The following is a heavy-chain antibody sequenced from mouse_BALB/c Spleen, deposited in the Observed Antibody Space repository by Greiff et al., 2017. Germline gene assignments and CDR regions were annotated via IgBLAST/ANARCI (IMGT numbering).Heavy chain of an antibody. CDR1: GFNIKDTY. Sequence: EVQLQQSGAELVKPGASVKLSCTASGFNIKDTYMHWVKQRPEQGLEWIGRIDPANGNTKYDPKFQGKATITADTSSNTAYLQLSSLTSEDTAVYYCARTGYYGSSYGYFDVWGAGTTVTVSS. CDR2: IDPANGNT. CDR3: ARTGYYGSSYGYFDV. J-gene: IGHJ1*01. D-gene: IGHD1-1*01. V-gene: IGHV14-3*02.